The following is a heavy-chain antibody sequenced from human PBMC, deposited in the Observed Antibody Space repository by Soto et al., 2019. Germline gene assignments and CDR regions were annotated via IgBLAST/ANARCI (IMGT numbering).Heavy chain of an antibody. J-gene: IGHJ4*02. CDR3: ATVRDTSSSDY. Sequence: QVQLQESGPGLVKPSQTLSLTCTVSGGSISSGGYYWSWIRQHPGKGLEWIGYIYYSGSTYYNPSITSKVTISVDRCKNQSSLKLSSVTAADTAAYYCATVRDTSSSDYWGQGTLVTVSS. D-gene: IGHD6-13*01. CDR2: IYYSGST. V-gene: IGHV4-31*01. CDR1: GGSISSGGYY.